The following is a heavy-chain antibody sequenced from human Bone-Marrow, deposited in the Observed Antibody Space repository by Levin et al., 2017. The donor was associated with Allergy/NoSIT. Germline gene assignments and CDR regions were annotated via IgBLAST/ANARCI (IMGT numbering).Heavy chain of an antibody. J-gene: IGHJ6*02. CDR3: ARSRGDFRYCSSTSCSNYYYYGMDG. Sequence: PGGSLRLSCAASGFTFSSYGMHWVRQAPGKGLEWVAVIWYDGSNKYYADSVKGRFTISRDNSKNTLYLQMNSLRAEDTAVYYCARSRGDFRYCSSTSCSNYYYYGMDGWGQGTTVTVSS. CDR2: IWYDGSNK. D-gene: IGHD2-2*01. V-gene: IGHV3-33*01. CDR1: GFTFSSYG.